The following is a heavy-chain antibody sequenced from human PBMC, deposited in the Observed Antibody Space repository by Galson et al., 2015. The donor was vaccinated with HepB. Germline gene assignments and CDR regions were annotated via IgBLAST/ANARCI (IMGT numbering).Heavy chain of an antibody. D-gene: IGHD1-26*01. Sequence: QSGAEVKKPGESLRISCNGSGYSFSHYWVGWVRQMPGKGLEWMGNIYPGDSVATYSPSFQGRVTISADKSISTAYLQWDGLKASDTATYYCARQYYTGRYRWFDFWGQGTPVTVSS. CDR3: ARQYYTGRYRWFDF. CDR2: IYPGDSVA. CDR1: GYSFSHYW. J-gene: IGHJ4*02. V-gene: IGHV5-51*01.